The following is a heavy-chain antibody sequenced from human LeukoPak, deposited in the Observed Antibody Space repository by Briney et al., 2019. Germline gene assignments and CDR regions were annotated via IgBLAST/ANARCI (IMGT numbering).Heavy chain of an antibody. CDR2: MSACGSHT. Sequence: GGSLRLSCAASGFTFSDFAMSWVRQAPGKGLEWVSGMSACGSHTHSADFVKGRFTISRDNFKNTLYLQMNGLRVEDTAVYYCAKDYCSGGSCYFDYWGQGTLVTVSS. J-gene: IGHJ4*02. CDR1: GFTFSDFA. V-gene: IGHV3-23*01. CDR3: AKDYCSGGSCYFDY. D-gene: IGHD2-15*01.